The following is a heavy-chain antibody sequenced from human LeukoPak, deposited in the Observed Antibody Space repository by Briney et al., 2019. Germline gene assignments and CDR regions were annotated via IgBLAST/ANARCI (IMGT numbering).Heavy chain of an antibody. CDR2: IKQDGSEK. Sequence: PGGSLRLSCAASGFTFSSYWMSWVRQAPGKGLEWVANIKQDGSEKYYVDSAKGRFTISRDNAKNSLYLQMNSLRAEDTAVYYCARVEFEVPAAMYQAVYYFDYWGQGTLVTVSS. CDR3: ARVEFEVPAAMYQAVYYFDY. V-gene: IGHV3-7*03. CDR1: GFTFSSYW. D-gene: IGHD2-2*01. J-gene: IGHJ4*02.